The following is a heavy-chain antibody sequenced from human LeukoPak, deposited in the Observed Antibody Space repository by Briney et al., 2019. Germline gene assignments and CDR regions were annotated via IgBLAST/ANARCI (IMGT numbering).Heavy chain of an antibody. J-gene: IGHJ4*02. CDR3: ARDQLGPADFDY. Sequence: GGSLRLSCAASGFTFRSYEMNWVRQAPGKGLEWVSYISGGGSTIYYADSVKGRFTISRDNAKNSLYVQMNSLRAEDTAVYYCARDQLGPADFDYWGQGTLVTVSS. D-gene: IGHD2-2*01. CDR2: ISGGGSTI. CDR1: GFTFRSYE. V-gene: IGHV3-48*03.